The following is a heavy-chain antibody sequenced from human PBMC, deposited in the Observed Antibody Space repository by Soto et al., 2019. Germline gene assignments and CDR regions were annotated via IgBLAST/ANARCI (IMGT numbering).Heavy chain of an antibody. CDR1: GFTVSSNY. CDR2: TYPGGTT. J-gene: IGHJ3*01. Sequence: EVPVVESGGGLVQPGGSLRLSCAASGFTVSSNYMSWVRQAPGKGLEWVSVTYPGGTTYYADSVKGRFIISRDISKNTLDLQMNSLRAEDTAVYYCAKEFRTSGSRNAFDLWGQGTMVTVSS. D-gene: IGHD1-26*01. V-gene: IGHV3-66*01. CDR3: AKEFRTSGSRNAFDL.